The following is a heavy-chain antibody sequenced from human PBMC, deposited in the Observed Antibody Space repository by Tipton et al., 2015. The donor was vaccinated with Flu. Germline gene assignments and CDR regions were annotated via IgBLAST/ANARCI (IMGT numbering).Heavy chain of an antibody. CDR1: GYTFTNYW. CDR3: ARPRSAYGGFDY. CDR2: IYPGDSET. D-gene: IGHD3-10*01. Sequence: QLVQSGTEVKKPGESLKISCKGSGYTFTNYWIGWVRQMPGKGLEWMGIIYPGDSETRYSPSFQGHVTISEDKSTSTAYLQWSSRKASDTAMYYCARPRSAYGGFDYWGQGTLVTVSS. V-gene: IGHV5-51*01. J-gene: IGHJ4*02.